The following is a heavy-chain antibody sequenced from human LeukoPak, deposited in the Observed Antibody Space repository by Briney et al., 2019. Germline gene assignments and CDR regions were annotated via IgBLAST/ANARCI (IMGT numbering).Heavy chain of an antibody. CDR1: GYTFTGYY. V-gene: IGHV1-2*02. J-gene: IGHJ5*02. Sequence: ASVKVSCKASGYTFTGYYMHWVRQAPGQGLEWMGWINPNSGGTNYAQKFQGRVTMTRDTSISTAYMGLSRLRSDDTAVYYCAREGKPYYDFWSGHPNYNWFDPWGQGTLVTVSS. CDR3: AREGKPYYDFWSGHPNYNWFDP. CDR2: INPNSGGT. D-gene: IGHD3-3*01.